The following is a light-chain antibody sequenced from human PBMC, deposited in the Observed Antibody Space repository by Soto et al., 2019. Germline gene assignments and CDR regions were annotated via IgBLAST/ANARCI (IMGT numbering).Light chain of an antibody. CDR3: QSYDSSLSVSYV. CDR1: SSNIGAGYD. J-gene: IGLJ1*01. CDR2: GNK. Sequence: QSVLTQPPSVSGAPGQRVTISCTGSSSNIGAGYDVHWYQQRPGTAPKLLIYGNKNRPSGVPDRFSGSKSGTSASLAITGLQAEDEADYYCQSYDSSLSVSYVFDTGTKVTVL. V-gene: IGLV1-40*01.